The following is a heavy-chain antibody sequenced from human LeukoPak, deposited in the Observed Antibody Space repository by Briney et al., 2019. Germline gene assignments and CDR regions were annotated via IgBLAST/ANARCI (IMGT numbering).Heavy chain of an antibody. CDR3: AIGTRSSGAFDI. V-gene: IGHV1-24*01. D-gene: IGHD3-10*01. J-gene: IGHJ3*02. Sequence: ASVKVSCKVSGYTLTELSMHWVRQAPGKGLEWMGGFDPEDGETIYAQKFQGRVTMTEDTSTDTAYMELSSLRSEDTAVYYCAIGTRSSGAFDIWGQGTMVTVSS. CDR2: FDPEDGET. CDR1: GYTLTELS.